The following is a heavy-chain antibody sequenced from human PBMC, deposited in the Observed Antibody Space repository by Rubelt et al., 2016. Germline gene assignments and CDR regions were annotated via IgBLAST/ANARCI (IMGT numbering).Heavy chain of an antibody. D-gene: IGHD2-15*01. CDR3: SRIRSFYYGMDF. V-gene: IGHV4-34*01. CDR1: GGSFSDSY. Sequence: QVQLHQWGAGLLKPSETLSLTCVVYGGSFSDSYWGWIRQPPGKGLEWIGSIYYSGPTYYNPSLKSRVNGSVDTSKNQLALKLISVTAVYTAVYYCSRIRSFYYGMDFWGQGTTVTVSS. CDR2: IYYSGPT. J-gene: IGHJ6*02.